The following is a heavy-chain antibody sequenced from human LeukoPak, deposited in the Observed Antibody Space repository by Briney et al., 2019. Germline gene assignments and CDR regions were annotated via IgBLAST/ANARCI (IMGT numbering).Heavy chain of an antibody. V-gene: IGHV1-18*01. Sequence: ASVKVSCKASGYTFTSYGISWVRQAPGQGLEWMGWISAYNGNTNYAQKLQGRVTMTTDTSTSTAYMELRSLRSDDTAVYYCATAPSGLGSSWWVLFDYWGQGTLVTVSS. J-gene: IGHJ4*02. D-gene: IGHD6-13*01. CDR3: ATAPSGLGSSWWVLFDY. CDR1: GYTFTSYG. CDR2: ISAYNGNT.